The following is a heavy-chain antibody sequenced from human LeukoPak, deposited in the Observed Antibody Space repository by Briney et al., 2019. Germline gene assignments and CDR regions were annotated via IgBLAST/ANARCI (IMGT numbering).Heavy chain of an antibody. CDR3: ARGGIAVAASRYFDY. D-gene: IGHD6-19*01. J-gene: IGHJ4*02. Sequence: GRSLRLSCAASGFTFSSYAMHWVRQAPGKGLEWVAVISYDGSNKYYADSVKGRFTISRDNSKNTLYPQMNSLRAEDTAVYYCARGGIAVAASRYFDYWGRGTLVTVSS. CDR2: ISYDGSNK. CDR1: GFTFSSYA. V-gene: IGHV3-30-3*01.